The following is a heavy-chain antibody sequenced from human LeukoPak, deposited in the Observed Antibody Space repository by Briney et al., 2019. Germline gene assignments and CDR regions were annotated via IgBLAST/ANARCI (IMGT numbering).Heavy chain of an antibody. CDR2: ISYDGGNK. V-gene: IGHV3-30-3*01. CDR3: ARVNDRYYYYGMDV. CDR1: GFTFSSYA. Sequence: GGSLRLSCAASGFTFSSYAMHWVRQAPGKGLEWVAVISYDGGNKYYADSVKGRFTISRDNSKNTLYLQMNSLRAEDTAVYYCARVNDRYYYYGMDVWGQGTTVTVSS. J-gene: IGHJ6*02.